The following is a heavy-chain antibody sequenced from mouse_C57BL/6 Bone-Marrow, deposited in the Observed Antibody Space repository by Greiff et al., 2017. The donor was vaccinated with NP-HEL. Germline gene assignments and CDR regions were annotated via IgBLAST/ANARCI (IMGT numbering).Heavy chain of an antibody. CDR2: IDPSDSYT. CDR3: ARNSLRHWYFDV. Sequence: VQLQQPGAELVMPGASVKLSCKASGYTFTSYWMHWVKQRPGQGLEWIGEIDPSDSYTNYNQKFKGKSTLTVDKSSSTAYMQLSSLTSEDSAVYYCARNSLRHWYFDVWGTGTTVTVSS. V-gene: IGHV1-69*01. J-gene: IGHJ1*03. D-gene: IGHD1-1*01. CDR1: GYTFTSYW.